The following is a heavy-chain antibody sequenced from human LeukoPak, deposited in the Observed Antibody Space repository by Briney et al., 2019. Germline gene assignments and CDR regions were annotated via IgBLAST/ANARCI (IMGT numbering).Heavy chain of an antibody. CDR2: ISYDGSNK. CDR3: AKDRDYFYYDSSGYFDY. Sequence: GGTLRLFCAASGFTFSSYGMHWVRQAPGKGLEWVAVISYDGSNKNYADSVKGRFTISRDNSKNTLYLQMNSLRAEDTAVYYCAKDRDYFYYDSSGYFDYWGQGTLVTVSS. D-gene: IGHD3-22*01. J-gene: IGHJ4*02. V-gene: IGHV3-30*18. CDR1: GFTFSSYG.